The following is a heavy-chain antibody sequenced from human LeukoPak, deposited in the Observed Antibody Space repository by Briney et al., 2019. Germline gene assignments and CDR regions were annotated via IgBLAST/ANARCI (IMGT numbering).Heavy chain of an antibody. J-gene: IGHJ6*03. V-gene: IGHV4-61*08. Sequence: SETLSLTCTVSGGSISSGVYYWSWIRQPPGKGLEWIGYIYYSGSTNYNPSLKSRVTISVDTSKNQFSLKLSSVTAADTAVYYCARLTTGYFSSYYYYYMDVWGKGTTVTISS. CDR1: GGSISSGVYY. D-gene: IGHD3-9*01. CDR3: ARLTTGYFSSYYYYYMDV. CDR2: IYYSGST.